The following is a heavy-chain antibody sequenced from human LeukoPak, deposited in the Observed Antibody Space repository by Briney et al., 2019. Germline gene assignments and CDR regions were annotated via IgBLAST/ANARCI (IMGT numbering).Heavy chain of an antibody. CDR3: ARRGSSSGWFMDY. J-gene: IGHJ4*02. V-gene: IGHV3-53*04. CDR2: IYSGGST. D-gene: IGHD6-19*01. CDR1: GFTVSSNY. Sequence: PGGSLRLSCAASGFTVSSNYMSWVRQAPGKGLEWVSVIYSGGSTYCADSVKGRFTISRHNSKNTLYLQMNSLRAEDTAVYYCARRGSSSGWFMDYWGQGTLVTVSS.